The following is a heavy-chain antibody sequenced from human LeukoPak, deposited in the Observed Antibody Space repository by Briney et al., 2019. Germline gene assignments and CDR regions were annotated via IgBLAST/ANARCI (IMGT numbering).Heavy chain of an antibody. CDR1: GFTVSSNY. CDR3: VRERSCDS. J-gene: IGHJ5*01. V-gene: IGHV3-66*01. Sequence: EPGGSLRLSCAASGFTVSSNYMSWVRQAPGKGLEWVSVIYSGGTTYYADSVKGRFLISRDNSKNTLYLQMSSLRTEDTAVYYCVRERSCDSWGQGTLVTVSS. CDR2: IYSGGTT.